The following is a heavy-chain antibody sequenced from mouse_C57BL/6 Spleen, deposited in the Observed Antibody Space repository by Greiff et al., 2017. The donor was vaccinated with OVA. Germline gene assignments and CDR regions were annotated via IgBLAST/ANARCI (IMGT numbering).Heavy chain of an antibody. CDR2: IYPGDGDT. D-gene: IGHD1-1*01. J-gene: IGHJ2*01. CDR3: ARLLRSFFDY. Sequence: VHLVESGPELVKPGASVKISCKASGYAFSSSWMNWVKQRPGKGLEWIGRIYPGDGDTNYNGKFKGKATLTADKSSSTAYMQLSSLTSEDSAVYFCARLLRSFFDYWGQGTTLTVSS. V-gene: IGHV1-82*01. CDR1: GYAFSSSW.